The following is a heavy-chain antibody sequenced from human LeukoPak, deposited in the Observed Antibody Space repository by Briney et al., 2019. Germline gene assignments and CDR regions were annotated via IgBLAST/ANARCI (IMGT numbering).Heavy chain of an antibody. CDR1: GGTFSSYA. CDR3: ARDREYYDSSGYPLSGPFDH. J-gene: IGHJ4*02. D-gene: IGHD3-22*01. V-gene: IGHV1-69*13. CDR2: IIPIFGTA. Sequence: ASVKVSCKASGGTFSSYAISWVRQAPGQGLEWMGGIIPIFGTANYAQKFQGRVTITADESTSTAYMELSSLRSEDAAVYYCARDREYYDSSGYPLSGPFDHWGQGTLVTVSS.